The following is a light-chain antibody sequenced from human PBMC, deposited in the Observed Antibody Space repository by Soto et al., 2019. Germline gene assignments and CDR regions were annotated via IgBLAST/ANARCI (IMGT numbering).Light chain of an antibody. CDR2: DAS. Sequence: EIELTQSPATLSLSPGERATLSCRASQSVSSYLAWYQQKPGQAPRLLIYDASNRATGIPARFSGSGSGTDFTLTISSLEPEDFAVYYCQQRSNWPLTLGGGTKVAIK. J-gene: IGKJ4*01. CDR3: QQRSNWPLT. V-gene: IGKV3-11*01. CDR1: QSVSSY.